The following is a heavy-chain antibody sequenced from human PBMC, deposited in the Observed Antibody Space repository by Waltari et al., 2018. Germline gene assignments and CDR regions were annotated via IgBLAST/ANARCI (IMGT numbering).Heavy chain of an antibody. J-gene: IGHJ4*02. CDR3: ARDPATYYYDSSAVYDGGYFDY. Sequence: QVQLVQSGAEVTKPGASVKVSCRASGYTFTSYGISWVRQAPGQGLECMGWISAYNGNTNYAQKLQGRVTMTTDTSTSTAYMELRSLRSDDTAVYYCARDPATYYYDSSAVYDGGYFDYWGQGTLVTVSS. CDR2: ISAYNGNT. D-gene: IGHD3-22*01. CDR1: GYTFTSYG. V-gene: IGHV1-18*01.